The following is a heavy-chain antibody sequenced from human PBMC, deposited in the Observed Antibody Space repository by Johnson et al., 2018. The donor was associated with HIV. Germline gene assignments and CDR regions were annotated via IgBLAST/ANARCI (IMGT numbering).Heavy chain of an antibody. CDR3: AKDPYDSSGYRRDAFDI. D-gene: IGHD3-22*01. J-gene: IGHJ3*02. V-gene: IGHV3-23*04. Sequence: VQLVESGGGVVQPGRSLRLSCAASGFTFSSYAMHWVRQAPGKGLEWVSAISGSGGSTYYADSVKGRFTISRDNSKNTLYLQMNSLRAEDTAVYYCAKDPYDSSGYRRDAFDIRGQGTMVTVSS. CDR1: GFTFSSYA. CDR2: ISGSGGST.